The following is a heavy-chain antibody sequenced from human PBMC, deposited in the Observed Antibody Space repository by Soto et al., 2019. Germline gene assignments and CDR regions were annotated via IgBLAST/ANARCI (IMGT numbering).Heavy chain of an antibody. D-gene: IGHD6-13*01. CDR3: ARHEGSSRWYYYSYGMAV. J-gene: IGHJ6*02. Sequence: SETLSLTCTVSGGSISSSSYYWGWIRQPPGKGLEWIGSIYYSGSTYYNPSLKSRVTISVDTSKNQFSLKLSSVTAADTAVHYCARHEGSSRWYYYSYGMAVWGQGPTVTV. CDR1: GGSISSSSYY. V-gene: IGHV4-39*01. CDR2: IYYSGST.